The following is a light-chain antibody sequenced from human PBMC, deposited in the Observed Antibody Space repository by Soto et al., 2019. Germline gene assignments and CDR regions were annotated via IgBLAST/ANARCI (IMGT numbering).Light chain of an antibody. CDR3: KQYNNWPPTWT. Sequence: EIVMTQSPATLSVSPGERATLSCRASQSVSSNLAWYQQKPGQAPRLLLYGASTRATGIPARFIGSVSGTEFTLTISSLQSEDFAVYYCKQYNNWPPTWTFGQGTKVEIK. CDR2: GAS. J-gene: IGKJ1*01. CDR1: QSVSSN. V-gene: IGKV3-15*01.